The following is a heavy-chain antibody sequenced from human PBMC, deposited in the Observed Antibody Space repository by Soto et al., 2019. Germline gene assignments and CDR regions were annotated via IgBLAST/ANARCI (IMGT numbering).Heavy chain of an antibody. CDR2: IYPGDSDT. D-gene: IGHD2-15*01. V-gene: IGHV5-51*01. CDR1: GYSFTSYW. CDR3: ARVSSEIHAPPLLYFDY. J-gene: IGHJ4*02. Sequence: GESLKISCNGSGYSFTSYWIGWVRQMPGKGLEWMGIIYPGDSDTRYSPSFQGQVTISADKSISTAYLQWSSLKASDTAMYYCARVSSEIHAPPLLYFDYWGQGTLVTVSS.